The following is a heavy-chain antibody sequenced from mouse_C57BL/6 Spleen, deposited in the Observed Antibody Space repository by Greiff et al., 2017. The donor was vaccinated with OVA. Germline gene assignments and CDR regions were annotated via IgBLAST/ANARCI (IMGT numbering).Heavy chain of an antibody. CDR2: ISYSGST. Sequence: EVQLVESGPGLAKPSQPLSLTCSVTGYSITSDYWNWIRKFPGNKLEYMGYISYSGSTYYNPSLKSRISITRDTSKNQYYLQLNSVTTEDTATYYCARGIYYDYDGYYAMDYWGQGTSVTVSS. J-gene: IGHJ4*01. V-gene: IGHV3-8*01. D-gene: IGHD2-4*01. CDR3: ARGIYYDYDGYYAMDY. CDR1: GYSITSDY.